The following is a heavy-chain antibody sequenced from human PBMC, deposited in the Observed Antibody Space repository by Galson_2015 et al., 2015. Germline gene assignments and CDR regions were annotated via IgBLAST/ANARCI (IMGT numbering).Heavy chain of an antibody. Sequence: CAISGDSVSSNSASWNWIRQSPSRGLEWLGRTYYRFKWYNEYALSEQSRMTVNPDTSKNQFSLQLNSVTPEDTALYYCTRGVQGGFDIWGLGTMVTVSS. D-gene: IGHD2-15*01. J-gene: IGHJ3*02. CDR1: GDSVSSNSAS. V-gene: IGHV6-1*01. CDR2: TYYRFKWYN. CDR3: TRGVQGGFDI.